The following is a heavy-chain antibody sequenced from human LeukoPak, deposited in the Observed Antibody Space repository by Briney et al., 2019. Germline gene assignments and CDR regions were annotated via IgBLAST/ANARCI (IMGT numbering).Heavy chain of an antibody. CDR3: TTEVGKGYYYDSSGSLSPDY. Sequence: GGSLRLSCAASGFTFSNVWMSWVRQAPGKGLVWVGRIKTKADGGTTDYAAPVKGRFTISRDDSKNTMYLQINSLKTEDTAVYYCTTEVGKGYYYDSSGSLSPDYWGQGTLVTVSS. D-gene: IGHD3-22*01. CDR2: IKTKADGGTT. J-gene: IGHJ4*02. V-gene: IGHV3-15*01. CDR1: GFTFSNVW.